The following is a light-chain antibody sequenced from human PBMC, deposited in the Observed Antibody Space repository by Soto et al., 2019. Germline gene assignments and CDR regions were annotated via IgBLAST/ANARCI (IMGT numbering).Light chain of an antibody. CDR2: GNS. CDR1: SSNIGAGYE. CDR3: QSYDTSLSTSGV. J-gene: IGLJ3*02. V-gene: IGLV1-40*01. Sequence: QPVLTQPPSVSGAPGQRVTISCTGSSSNIGAGYEIHWYQQLPGTAPKLLIYGNSNRPSGVPDRFSGSKSGTSASLAITGLQAEDEADYYCQSYDTSLSTSGVFGGGTKVTVL.